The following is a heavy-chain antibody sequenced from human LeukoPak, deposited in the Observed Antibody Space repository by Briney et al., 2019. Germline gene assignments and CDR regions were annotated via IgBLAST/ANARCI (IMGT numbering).Heavy chain of an antibody. CDR1: GGSISSYY. Sequence: SETLSLTCTVSGGSISSYYWSWIRQPAGKGLEWIGRIYTSGSTNYNPSLKSRVTMSVDTSKNQFSLKLSSVTAADTAVYYCAREMVGYYYGSGSLDYWGQGTLVTVSS. J-gene: IGHJ4*02. D-gene: IGHD3-10*01. CDR3: AREMVGYYYGSGSLDY. V-gene: IGHV4-4*07. CDR2: IYTSGST.